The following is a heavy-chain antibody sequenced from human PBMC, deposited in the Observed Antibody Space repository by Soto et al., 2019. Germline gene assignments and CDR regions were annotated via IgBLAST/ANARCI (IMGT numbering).Heavy chain of an antibody. CDR3: ATRYGSGYRAFDY. D-gene: IGHD3-10*01. Sequence: QVQLVQSGAEVKRPGSSVKVSCKASGDTFAFYSINWVRQAPGLGLEWMGRINPILSMSNYAQRFQGRVTMTADKSTSTAYMVRNSLRSEDTAMYYCATRYGSGYRAFDYWGQGALVTVSS. CDR1: GDTFAFYS. CDR2: INPILSMS. J-gene: IGHJ4*02. V-gene: IGHV1-69*02.